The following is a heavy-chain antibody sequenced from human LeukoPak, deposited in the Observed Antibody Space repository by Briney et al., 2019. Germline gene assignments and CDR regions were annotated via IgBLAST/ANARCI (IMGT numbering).Heavy chain of an antibody. D-gene: IGHD2-2*01. J-gene: IGHJ5*02. Sequence: ASVKVSCKASGYTFTSYDINWVRQATGQGLEWMGWMNPNSGNTGYAQKFQGRVTITRNTSISTAYMELSSLRSEDTAVYYCARSYCSSTSCYFWFDPWGQGTLVTVSS. CDR3: ARSYCSSTSCYFWFDP. V-gene: IGHV1-8*03. CDR2: MNPNSGNT. CDR1: GYTFTSYD.